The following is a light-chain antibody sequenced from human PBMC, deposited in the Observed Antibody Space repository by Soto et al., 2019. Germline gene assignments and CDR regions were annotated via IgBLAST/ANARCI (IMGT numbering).Light chain of an antibody. CDR2: GAS. V-gene: IGKV3-20*01. Sequence: EIVLTQSTGTLSLSPGERATLSCRTSQSVSSNSLAWYQQKPGQAPRLLIYGASSRATGIPDRFSGSGSETDFSLTISRLEPEDFAVYYCQQYGSSPETFGQGTKVDIK. CDR1: QSVSSNS. CDR3: QQYGSSPET. J-gene: IGKJ1*01.